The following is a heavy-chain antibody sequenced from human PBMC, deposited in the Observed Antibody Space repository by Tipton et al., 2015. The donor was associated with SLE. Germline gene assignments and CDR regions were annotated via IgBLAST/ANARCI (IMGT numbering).Heavy chain of an antibody. D-gene: IGHD3-22*01. CDR1: GFSFSDYY. CDR3: ARGPHYYDSSGGAFDI. V-gene: IGHV3-69-1*01. J-gene: IGHJ3*02. CDR2: ISSSGTI. Sequence: GSLRLSCAASGFSFSDYYMNWVRQAPGKGLEWVSSISSSGTISYADSVKGRFTISRDNAKNSLYLQMNSLRAEDTAVYYCARGPHYYDSSGGAFDIWGQGTMVTVSS.